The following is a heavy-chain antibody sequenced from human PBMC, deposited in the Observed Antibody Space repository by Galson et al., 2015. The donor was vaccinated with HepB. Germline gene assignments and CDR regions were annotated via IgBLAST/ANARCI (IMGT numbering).Heavy chain of an antibody. Sequence: SLRLSCAASGFTFTSYSMNWVRRAPGKGLEWVSHISSSSSIIYYADSVKGRFTISRDNAKNSLYLQMNSLRDEDTAVYYCARDRYGDYIFDSWGQGTLVTVSS. CDR1: GFTFTSYS. CDR3: ARDRYGDYIFDS. V-gene: IGHV3-48*02. D-gene: IGHD4-17*01. CDR2: ISSSSSII. J-gene: IGHJ4*02.